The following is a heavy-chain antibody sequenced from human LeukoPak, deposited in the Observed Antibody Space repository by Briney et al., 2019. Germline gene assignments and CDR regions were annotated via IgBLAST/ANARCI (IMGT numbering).Heavy chain of an antibody. D-gene: IGHD2-15*01. CDR3: ARVDYCSGGSCYNYSPYNWFDP. Sequence: ASVKVSCKASGYTFTGYYIHWVRQAPGQGLEWMGWINPNSGGTNYAQKFQGRVTMTRDTSISTAYMELSRLRSDDTAVYYCARVDYCSGGSCYNYSPYNWFDPWGQGTLVTVSS. V-gene: IGHV1-2*02. CDR1: GYTFTGYY. J-gene: IGHJ5*02. CDR2: INPNSGGT.